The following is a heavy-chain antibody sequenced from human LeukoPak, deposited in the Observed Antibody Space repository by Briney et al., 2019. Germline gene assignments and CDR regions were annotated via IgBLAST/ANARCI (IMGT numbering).Heavy chain of an antibody. J-gene: IGHJ3*02. CDR3: ARHRRITSDAFDI. Sequence: SETLSLTCTVSGGSISSYYWSWIRQPPGKGLEWIGSIYYSGSTYYNPSLKSRVTISVDTSKNQFSLKLSSVTAADTAVYYCARHRRITSDAFDIWGQGTMVTVSS. CDR1: GGSISSYY. V-gene: IGHV4-59*05. CDR2: IYYSGST.